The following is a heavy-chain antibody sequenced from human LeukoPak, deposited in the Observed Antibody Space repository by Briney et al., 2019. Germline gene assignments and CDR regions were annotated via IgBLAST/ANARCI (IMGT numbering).Heavy chain of an antibody. V-gene: IGHV5-51*01. CDR3: ARHKGLSVVVPAAIVDY. CDR1: GYSFTSYW. CDR2: IYPGDSDT. D-gene: IGHD2-2*01. J-gene: IGHJ4*02. Sequence: GESLKISCKGSGYSFTSYWIGWVRQMPGKGLEWMGIIYPGDSDTRYGPSFQGQVTISADKSISTAYLQWSSLKASDTAMYYCARHKGLSVVVPAAIVDYWGQGTLVTVSS.